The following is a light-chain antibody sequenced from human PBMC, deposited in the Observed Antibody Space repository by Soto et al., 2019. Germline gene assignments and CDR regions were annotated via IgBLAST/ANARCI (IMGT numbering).Light chain of an antibody. CDR2: ATS. CDR1: QNLNNY. Sequence: EIVLTQSPATLSLSPGERATLSCRASQNLNNYLDWYQHKPGQGPRLLIYATSNRATGIPARFSGSGSGVDFSLTISNLEPEDFAVYYCQQRNDSPRTFGQGTKVEIK. CDR3: QQRNDSPRT. J-gene: IGKJ2*01. V-gene: IGKV3-11*01.